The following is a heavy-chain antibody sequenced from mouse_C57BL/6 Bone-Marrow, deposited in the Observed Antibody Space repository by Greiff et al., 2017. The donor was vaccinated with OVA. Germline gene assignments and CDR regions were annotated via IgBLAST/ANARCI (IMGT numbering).Heavy chain of an antibody. V-gene: IGHV1-15*01. J-gene: IGHJ4*01. D-gene: IGHD2-5*01. CDR3: ARGYSSYYAMDY. CDR2: IAPETGGT. CDR1: GYTFTDYD. Sequence: QVQLQQSGAELVRPGASVTLSCKASGYTFTDYDMHWVQQTPVHGLEWIGAIAPETGGTAYHQKFQGKAILTADKSSSTAYMELRSLTSEDSAVYYCARGYSSYYAMDYWGQGTSVTVSS.